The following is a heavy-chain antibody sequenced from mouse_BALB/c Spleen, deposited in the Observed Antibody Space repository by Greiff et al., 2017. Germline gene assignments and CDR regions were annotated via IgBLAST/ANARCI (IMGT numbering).Heavy chain of an antibody. Sequence: QVQLQQSGPELVKPGASVKISCKASGYAFSSSWMNWVKQRPGQGLEWIGRIYPGDGDTNYNGKFKGKATLTADKSSSTAYMQLSSLTSVDSAVYFCASEGGNYVDWFAYWGQGTLVTVSA. J-gene: IGHJ3*01. V-gene: IGHV1-82*01. CDR1: GYAFSSSW. D-gene: IGHD2-1*01. CDR2: IYPGDGDT. CDR3: ASEGGNYVDWFAY.